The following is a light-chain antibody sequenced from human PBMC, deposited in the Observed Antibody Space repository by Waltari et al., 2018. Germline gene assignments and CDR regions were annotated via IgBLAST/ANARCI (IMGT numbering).Light chain of an antibody. CDR1: LGINNH. J-gene: IGKJ1*01. CDR3: QKYNSAPRT. Sequence: DIQMTQSPSSLSASVGDRCTITCRSSLGINNHLAWYQQKPGKVPTLLIHSASTLQSGVPSRFSGSGSGTDFTLTISSLHPEDVATYYCQKYNSAPRTFGPGTKVEIK. V-gene: IGKV1-27*01. CDR2: SAS.